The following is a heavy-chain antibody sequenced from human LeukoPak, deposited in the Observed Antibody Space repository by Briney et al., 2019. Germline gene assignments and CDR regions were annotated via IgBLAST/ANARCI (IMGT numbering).Heavy chain of an antibody. V-gene: IGHV1-2*02. CDR3: ARALVATTLSRFDY. D-gene: IGHD5-24*01. Sequence: ASVKVSCKASGYTFTGYYMHWVRQAPGQGLEWMGWINPNSGGTNYAQKFQGRVTMTRDTSISTAYMELSRLRSDDTAVYYCARALVATTLSRFDYWGQGTLVTVSS. CDR1: GYTFTGYY. J-gene: IGHJ4*02. CDR2: INPNSGGT.